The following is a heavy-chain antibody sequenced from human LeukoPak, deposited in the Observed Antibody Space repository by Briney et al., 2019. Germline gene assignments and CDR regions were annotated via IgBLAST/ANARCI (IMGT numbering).Heavy chain of an antibody. V-gene: IGHV4-4*07. CDR1: GGSISSYY. Sequence: PSETLSLTCTVSGGSISSYYWSWIRQPAGKGLEWIGRIYTSGSTNYNPSLTSRVTMSVDTSKNQFSLKLSSVTAADTAVYYCARDWLASDYYYYYYMDVWGKGTTVTVSS. CDR3: ARDWLASDYYYYYYMDV. J-gene: IGHJ6*03. CDR2: IYTSGST. D-gene: IGHD2-2*01.